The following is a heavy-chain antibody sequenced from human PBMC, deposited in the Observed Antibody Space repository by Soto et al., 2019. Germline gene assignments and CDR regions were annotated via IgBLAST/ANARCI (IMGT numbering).Heavy chain of an antibody. CDR3: ARDTTTNLGYCSSTSCHQFDY. J-gene: IGHJ4*02. CDR1: GGSISSGGYY. D-gene: IGHD2-2*01. Sequence: SETLSLTCTVSGGSISSGGYYWSWIRQHPGKGLEWIGYIYYSGSTYYNPSLKSRVTISVDTSKNQFSLKLSSVTAADTAVYYCARDTTTNLGYCSSTSCHQFDYWGQGTLVTVSS. CDR2: IYYSGST. V-gene: IGHV4-31*03.